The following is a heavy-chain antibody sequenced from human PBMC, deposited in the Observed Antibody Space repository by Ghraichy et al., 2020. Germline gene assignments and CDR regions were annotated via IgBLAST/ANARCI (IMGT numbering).Heavy chain of an antibody. V-gene: IGHV4-34*01. Sequence: SETLSLTCAVYGGSFSGYYWSWIRQPPGKGLEWIGEINHSGSTNYNPSLKSRVTISVDTSKNQFSLKLSSVTAADTAVYYCARPSTSWWIVGALRHYYFDYWGQGTLVTVSS. J-gene: IGHJ4*02. D-gene: IGHD1-26*01. CDR2: INHSGST. CDR1: GGSFSGYY. CDR3: ARPSTSWWIVGALRHYYFDY.